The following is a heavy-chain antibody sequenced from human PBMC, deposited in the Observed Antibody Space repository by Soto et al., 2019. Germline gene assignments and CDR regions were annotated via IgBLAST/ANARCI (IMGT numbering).Heavy chain of an antibody. V-gene: IGHV3-64*02. CDR3: ARGPYYDPIHYFDY. D-gene: IGHD3-3*01. CDR2: ISSNGGST. Sequence: EVQLVESGEGLVQSGESLRLSCAASGFTFSTYAMHWVRQAPGKGLEYVSAISSNGGSTYYVDSVKGRFTISRDNSKNTLYLQMGSLRAEDMAVYYCARGPYYDPIHYFDYWGQGALVTVSS. CDR1: GFTFSTYA. J-gene: IGHJ4*02.